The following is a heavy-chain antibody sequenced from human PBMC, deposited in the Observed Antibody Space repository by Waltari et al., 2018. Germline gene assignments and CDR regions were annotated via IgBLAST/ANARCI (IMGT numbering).Heavy chain of an antibody. V-gene: IGHV4-4*07. CDR1: GGSINRYY. CDR3: ARGGSSSWYLSYYYYGMDL. J-gene: IGHJ6*02. D-gene: IGHD6-13*01. Sequence: QVQLQESGPGLVRPSETLSLTCTVSGGSINRYYWSWIRQPAGKGLEWIGGIYSTGSTNYNPALSSRVTMSVDTSNNQFSLKLNSVTAADTAVYYCARGGSSSWYLSYYYYGMDLWGQGTTVTVSS. CDR2: IYSTGST.